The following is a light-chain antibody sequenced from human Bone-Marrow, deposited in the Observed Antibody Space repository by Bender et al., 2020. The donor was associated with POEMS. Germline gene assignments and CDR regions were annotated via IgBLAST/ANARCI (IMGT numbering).Light chain of an antibody. CDR1: SSNIGSHY. Sequence: QSVLTQPPSASGTPGQRVTISCSGSSSNIGSHYVYWYQQLPGTAPKLLIYRSNQRPSGVPDRFSGSKSDTSASLAISGLRSEDEADYHCAAWDDSLSGVVFGGGTKLTVL. CDR3: AAWDDSLSGVV. V-gene: IGLV1-47*01. CDR2: RSN. J-gene: IGLJ2*01.